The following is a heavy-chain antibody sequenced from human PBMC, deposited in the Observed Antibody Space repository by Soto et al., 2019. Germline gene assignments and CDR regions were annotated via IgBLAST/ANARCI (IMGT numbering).Heavy chain of an antibody. D-gene: IGHD1-1*01. CDR3: VRDRGQPDAFDI. CDR1: EFTFNVYW. V-gene: IGHV3-74*01. J-gene: IGHJ3*02. Sequence: EVQLVESGGGLVQPGGSLRLSCAASEFTFNVYWVHWVRQAPGKGLVWVAHMNRDGTNINYADSVKGRFTISRDHAKNARYLQMNSLRVEDTAVYYCVRDRGQPDAFDIWGQGTVVTVSA. CDR2: MNRDGTNI.